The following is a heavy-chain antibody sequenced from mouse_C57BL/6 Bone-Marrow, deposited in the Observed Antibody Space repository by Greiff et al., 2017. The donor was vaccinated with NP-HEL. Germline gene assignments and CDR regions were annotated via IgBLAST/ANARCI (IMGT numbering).Heavy chain of an antibody. V-gene: IGHV7-1*01. CDR2: SRNKANDYTT. D-gene: IGHD1-1*02. J-gene: IGHJ3*01. Sequence: EVQVVESGGGLVQSGRSLRLSCATSGFTFSDFYMEWVRQAPGKGLEWIAASRNKANDYTTEYSASVKGRFIVSRDTSQSILYLQMNALRAEDTAIYYCARELWSPFAYWGQGTLVTVSA. CDR1: GFTFSDFY. CDR3: ARELWSPFAY.